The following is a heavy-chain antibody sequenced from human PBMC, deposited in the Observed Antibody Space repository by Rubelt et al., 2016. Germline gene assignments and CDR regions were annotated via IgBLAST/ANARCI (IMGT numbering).Heavy chain of an antibody. Sequence: EVQLVESGGGLVKPGGSLRLSCAASGFTLRNFAMTWVRQAPGKGLQWVSGISGSGESIIYVDSVKGRFTVSRDNAKDMVFLQMNSLRVEDTGIYYCVRDYGDVRTTNAFDIWGQGTTVTVSS. D-gene: IGHD4/OR15-4a*01. V-gene: IGHV3-23*04. CDR3: VRDYGDVRTTNAFDI. CDR1: GFTLRNFA. CDR2: ISGSGESI. J-gene: IGHJ3*02.